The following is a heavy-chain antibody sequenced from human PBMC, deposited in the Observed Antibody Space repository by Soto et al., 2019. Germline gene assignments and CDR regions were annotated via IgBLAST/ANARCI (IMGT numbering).Heavy chain of an antibody. V-gene: IGHV4-31*03. D-gene: IGHD3-22*01. CDR2: IYYSGST. CDR3: ARGNYYDSSGYFLRSNLNWFDP. J-gene: IGHJ5*02. CDR1: GGSISSGGYY. Sequence: SETLSLTCTVSGGSISSGGYYWSWIRQHPGKGLEWIGYIYYSGSTYYNPSLKSRVTISVDTSKNQFSLKLSSVTAADTAVYYCARGNYYDSSGYFLRSNLNWFDPWGQGTLVTVSS.